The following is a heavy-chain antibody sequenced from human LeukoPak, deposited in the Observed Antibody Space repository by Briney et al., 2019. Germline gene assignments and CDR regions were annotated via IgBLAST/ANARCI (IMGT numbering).Heavy chain of an antibody. V-gene: IGHV5-51*01. CDR1: GYKFTDYW. CDR3: ATLLHSSSYVI. D-gene: IGHD6-13*01. J-gene: IGHJ3*02. Sequence: GKSLKISCRGSGYKFTDYWIAWVRQMPGKGLEWMGVIYPDDSDTTYSPSFQGQVTMSVDKSITTAYLHWNTLGASDTAIYCATLLHSSSYVIWGQGTMITVSS. CDR2: IYPDDSDT.